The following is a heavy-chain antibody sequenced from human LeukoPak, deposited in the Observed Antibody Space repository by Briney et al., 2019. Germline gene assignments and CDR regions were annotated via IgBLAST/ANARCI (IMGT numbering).Heavy chain of an antibody. D-gene: IGHD3-9*01. V-gene: IGHV1-69*06. CDR2: IIPIFGTA. CDR1: GGTFSSYA. CDR3: ASSSVLRYFDWLFSFDD. Sequence: GASVKVSCKASGGTFSSYAISWVRQAPGPGLEWRGGIIPIFGTANYAQKFQGRVTITADKSTSTAYMELSSLRSEDTAVYYCASSSVLRYFDWLFSFDDWGQGTLVTVSS. J-gene: IGHJ4*02.